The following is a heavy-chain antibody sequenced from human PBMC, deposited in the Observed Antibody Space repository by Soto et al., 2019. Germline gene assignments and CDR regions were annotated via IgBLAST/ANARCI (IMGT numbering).Heavy chain of an antibody. J-gene: IGHJ4*02. Sequence: LSCAASGFTFSSYGMHWVRQAPGKGLEWVAVISYDGSNKYYADSVKGRFTISRDNSKNTLYLQMNSLRAEDTAVYYCAKWPRYCSSTSCSYYFDYWGQGTLVTVSS. V-gene: IGHV3-30*18. CDR3: AKWPRYCSSTSCSYYFDY. D-gene: IGHD2-2*01. CDR1: GFTFSSYG. CDR2: ISYDGSNK.